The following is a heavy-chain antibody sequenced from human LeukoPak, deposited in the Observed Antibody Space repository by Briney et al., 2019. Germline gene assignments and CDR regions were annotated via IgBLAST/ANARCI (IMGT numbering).Heavy chain of an antibody. CDR2: IYYSGST. Sequence: PSETLSLTCTVSGGSISSSSYYWGWIRQPPGKGLEWIGSIYYSGSTYYNPSLKSRVTISVDTSKNQFSLKLSSVTAADTAVYYCARTYSSGWYRGFRFYYFDYWGQGTLVTVSS. J-gene: IGHJ4*02. CDR1: GGSISSSSYY. V-gene: IGHV4-39*07. D-gene: IGHD6-19*01. CDR3: ARTYSSGWYRGFRFYYFDY.